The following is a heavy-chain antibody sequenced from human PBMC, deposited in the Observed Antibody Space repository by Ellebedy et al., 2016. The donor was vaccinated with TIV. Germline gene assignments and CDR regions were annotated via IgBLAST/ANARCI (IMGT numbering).Heavy chain of an antibody. V-gene: IGHV4-38-2*01. Sequence: MPSETLSLTCSVSGSSISSGYYWAWIRQPPGKGLEWIGSVYYSGSPYYNPSFKSRVTLSADTSKNQFSLSLRTVTAADTAVYYCARIDSWQPIDDWGQGILVTISS. D-gene: IGHD3-9*01. CDR3: ARIDSWQPIDD. CDR2: VYYSGSP. J-gene: IGHJ4*02. CDR1: GSSISSGYY.